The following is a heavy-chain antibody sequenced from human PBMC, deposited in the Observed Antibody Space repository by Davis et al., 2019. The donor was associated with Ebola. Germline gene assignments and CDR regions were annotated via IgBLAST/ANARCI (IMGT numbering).Heavy chain of an antibody. Sequence: AASVKVSCKASGYTFTSYYMHWLRQAPGQGLEWMGIINPSGGSTSYAQKFQGRVTMTRDTSTSTVYMELSSLRSEDTAVYYCARDLGGIAARPGWFDPWGQGTLVTVSS. D-gene: IGHD6-6*01. CDR2: INPSGGST. J-gene: IGHJ5*02. CDR1: GYTFTSYY. V-gene: IGHV1-46*01. CDR3: ARDLGGIAARPGWFDP.